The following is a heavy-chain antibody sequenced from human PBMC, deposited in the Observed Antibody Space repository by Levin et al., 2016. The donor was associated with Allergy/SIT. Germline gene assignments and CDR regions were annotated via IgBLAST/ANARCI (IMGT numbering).Heavy chain of an antibody. D-gene: IGHD5-18*01. CDR2: VNSDGSST. Sequence: GGSLRLSCTVSGFTISNYWLHWVRQSPGKGLVWVSRVNSDGSSTNYADSVKGRFTISRDNAKNTLYLEMNSLRVEDTAVYYCLRGGYIHGLASRGYYYGVDVWGQGTTVTVSS. J-gene: IGHJ6*02. CDR1: GFTISNYW. V-gene: IGHV3-74*01. CDR3: LRGGYIHGLASRGYYYGVDV.